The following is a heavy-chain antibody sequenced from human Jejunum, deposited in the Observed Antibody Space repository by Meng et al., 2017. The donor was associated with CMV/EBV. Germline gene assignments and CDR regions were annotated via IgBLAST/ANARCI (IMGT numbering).Heavy chain of an antibody. CDR2: LGFGGGHS. V-gene: IGHV3-23*01. Sequence: FPFRNYAMAWVRQAPGKGLEWLSTLGFGGGHSYYADSVRGRFTISRDDSKSTLFLQMNSLRAEDTAIYYCARDDFPFDTSAKDAFNVWGQGTMVTVSS. D-gene: IGHD3-9*01. CDR1: FPFRNYA. CDR3: ARDDFPFDTSAKDAFNV. J-gene: IGHJ3*01.